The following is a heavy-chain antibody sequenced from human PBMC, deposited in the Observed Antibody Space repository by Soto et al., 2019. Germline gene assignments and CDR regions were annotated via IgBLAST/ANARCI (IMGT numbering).Heavy chain of an antibody. Sequence: ASETLSLTCAVSGYSISSGYYWGWIRQPPGKGLEWIGSIYHSGSTYYNPSLKSRVTISVDTSKNQFSLKLSSVTAADTAVYYCARDRLSVVPAAIGWFDPWGQGTLVTVSS. CDR2: IYHSGST. D-gene: IGHD2-2*01. V-gene: IGHV4-38-2*02. CDR1: GYSISSGYY. CDR3: ARDRLSVVPAAIGWFDP. J-gene: IGHJ5*02.